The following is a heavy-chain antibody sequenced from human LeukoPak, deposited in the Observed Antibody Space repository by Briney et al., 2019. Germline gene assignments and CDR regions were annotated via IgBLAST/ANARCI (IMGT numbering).Heavy chain of an antibody. CDR2: IYSGGST. D-gene: IGHD6-19*01. CDR3: ARDSHSGWYDY. J-gene: IGHJ4*02. Sequence: GGSLRLSCAASGFTVSSNYMSWVRQAPGKGLEWVSVIYSGGSTYYADSVKGRFTISRDNSKNTLYLQMTSLRAEDTAVYYCARDSHSGWYDYWGQGTLVTVSS. CDR1: GFTVSSNY. V-gene: IGHV3-53*01.